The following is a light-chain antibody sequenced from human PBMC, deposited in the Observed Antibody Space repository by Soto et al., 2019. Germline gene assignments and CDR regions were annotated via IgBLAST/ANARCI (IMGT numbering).Light chain of an antibody. J-gene: IGKJ3*01. CDR2: GAS. V-gene: IGKV3-15*01. CDR1: QSISSN. Sequence: EIVMTQSPATLSVSPGERATLSCRASQSISSNLAWYQQKPGQAPRLLIYGASTRATGIPATFSGSGSGTEFPPTISSLQSEDFAVYYCQQYNNWPFTFGPGTKVDIK. CDR3: QQYNNWPFT.